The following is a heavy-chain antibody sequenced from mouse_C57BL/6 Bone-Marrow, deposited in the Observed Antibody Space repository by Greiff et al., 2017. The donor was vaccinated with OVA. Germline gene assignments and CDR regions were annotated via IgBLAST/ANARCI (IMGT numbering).Heavy chain of an antibody. Sequence: VKLMESGAELVKPGASVKLSCKASGYTFTSYWMHWVKQRPGQGLEWIGMIHPNSGSTNYNEKFKSKATLTVDKSSSTAYMQLSSLTSEDSAVYYCARYPGWLLLDYWGQGTTLTVSS. V-gene: IGHV1-64*01. CDR1: GYTFTSYW. D-gene: IGHD2-3*01. CDR3: ARYPGWLLLDY. J-gene: IGHJ2*01. CDR2: IHPNSGST.